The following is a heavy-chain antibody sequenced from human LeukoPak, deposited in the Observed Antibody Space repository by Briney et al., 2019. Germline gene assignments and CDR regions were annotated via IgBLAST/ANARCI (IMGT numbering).Heavy chain of an antibody. D-gene: IGHD1-26*01. CDR3: ARDSARLQIVGAIYYFDY. Sequence: ASVEVSCKASGYTFTGYYMHWVRQAPGQGLEWMGWINPNSGGTNYAQKFQGRVTMTRDTSISTAYMELSRLRSDDTAVYYCARDSARLQIVGAIYYFDYWGQGTPVTVSS. J-gene: IGHJ4*02. V-gene: IGHV1-2*02. CDR2: INPNSGGT. CDR1: GYTFTGYY.